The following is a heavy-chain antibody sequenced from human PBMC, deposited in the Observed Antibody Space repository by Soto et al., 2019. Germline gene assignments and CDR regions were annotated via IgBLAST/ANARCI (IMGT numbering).Heavy chain of an antibody. CDR3: AREKQGVAAGRRYYYGLDV. CDR1: GFTFSSYS. CDR2: ISSSSSTI. D-gene: IGHD6-13*01. J-gene: IGHJ6*02. Sequence: GGSLRLSCAASGFTFSSYSMNWVRQAPGKGLEWVSYISSSSSTIYYADSVKGRFTISRDNAKNSLYLQMNSLRDEDTAVYYCAREKQGVAAGRRYYYGLDVWGQGTTVTVSS. V-gene: IGHV3-48*02.